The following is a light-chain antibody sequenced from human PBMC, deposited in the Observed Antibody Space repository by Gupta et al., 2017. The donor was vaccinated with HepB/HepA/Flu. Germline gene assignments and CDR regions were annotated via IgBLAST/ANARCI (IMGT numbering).Light chain of an antibody. Sequence: QSVLTQPPSASVTPAQRVTISCSGSSSNIGSNTVNWYQQLPGTAPKLLIYSNNQRPSGVPDRFSGSKSGTSASLAISGLQSEDEADYYCAAWDDSLNGLVVFGGGTKLTVL. CDR2: SNN. CDR1: SSNIGSNT. V-gene: IGLV1-44*01. CDR3: AAWDDSLNGLVV. J-gene: IGLJ2*01.